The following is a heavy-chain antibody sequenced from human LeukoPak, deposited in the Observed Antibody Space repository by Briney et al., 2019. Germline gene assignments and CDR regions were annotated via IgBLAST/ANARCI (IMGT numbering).Heavy chain of an antibody. CDR1: GITFSSYA. V-gene: IGHV3-30-3*01. J-gene: IGHJ4*02. Sequence: GSLRLSCAAAGITFSSYAMHWGRQAPGQGVGWGAIISYDGSNKYYADSVKGRFTISRDNSKNTLYLQMNSLRAEDTAVYYCARGLRIAAAGTPVDYWGQGTLVTVSS. CDR2: ISYDGSNK. D-gene: IGHD6-13*01. CDR3: ARGLRIAAAGTPVDY.